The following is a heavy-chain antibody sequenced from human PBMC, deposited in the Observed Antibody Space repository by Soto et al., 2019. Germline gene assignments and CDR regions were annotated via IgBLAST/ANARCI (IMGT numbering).Heavy chain of an antibody. V-gene: IGHV4-39*01. CDR3: ARRMSYIWGSYRLFDY. Sequence: QLQLQESGPGLVKPSETLSLTCTVSGGSISSSSYYWGWIRQPPGKGLEWIGSIYYSGSTYYNPALTSRVTISVDTSKNQFSLKLSSVTAADTAVYYCARRMSYIWGSYRLFDYWGQGTLVTVSS. D-gene: IGHD3-16*02. J-gene: IGHJ4*02. CDR1: GGSISSSSYY. CDR2: IYYSGST.